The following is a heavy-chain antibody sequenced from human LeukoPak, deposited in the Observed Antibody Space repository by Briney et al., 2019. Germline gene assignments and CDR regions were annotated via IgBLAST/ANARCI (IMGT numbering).Heavy chain of an antibody. V-gene: IGHV4-39*01. D-gene: IGHD6-13*01. J-gene: IGHJ4*02. CDR3: ARQPSSWYWIFGYFDY. Sequence: KPSDTLSLTCTFAGGSISSSRFYWGWIRQPPGKGREWVGSIYYSGSTYYNPSLKSRVTISVDTSKNQFSLKLSSVTAADTAVYYCARQPSSWYWIFGYFDYWGQGTLVTVSS. CDR1: GGSISSSRFY. CDR2: IYYSGST.